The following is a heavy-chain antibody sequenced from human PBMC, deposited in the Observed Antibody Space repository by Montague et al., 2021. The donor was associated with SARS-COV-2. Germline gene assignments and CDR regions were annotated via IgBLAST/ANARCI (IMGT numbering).Heavy chain of an antibody. Sequence: SETLSLTCAVYGGSFSGYYWTWIRQSPRKGMEWIGEINHSGSTNSNLSPKSRVPISVDTSKNKFHLKLSSVTAADTAVYSCACGEISTRGLIYYYGFDVWGQGTTVTVSS. CDR2: INHSGST. J-gene: IGHJ6*02. CDR3: ACGEISTRGLIYYYGFDV. V-gene: IGHV4-34*01. CDR1: GGSFSGYY. D-gene: IGHD2/OR15-2a*01.